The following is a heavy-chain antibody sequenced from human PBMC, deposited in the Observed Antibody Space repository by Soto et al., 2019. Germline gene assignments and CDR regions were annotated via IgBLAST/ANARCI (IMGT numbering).Heavy chain of an antibody. J-gene: IGHJ3*02. D-gene: IGHD3-22*01. V-gene: IGHV1-2*02. CDR2: INPNSGGT. CDR3: AAYYYDSSGYFSHAFDI. CDR1: GYTFTGYY. Sequence: GASVKVSCKASGYTFTGYYMHWVRQAPGQGLEWMGWINPNSGGTNYAQKFQGRVTMTRDTSISTAYMELSRLRSDDTAVYYCAAYYYDSSGYFSHAFDIWGQGTMVTVSS.